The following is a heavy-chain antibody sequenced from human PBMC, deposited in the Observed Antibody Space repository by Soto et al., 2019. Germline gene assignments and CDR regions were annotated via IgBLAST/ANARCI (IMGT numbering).Heavy chain of an antibody. D-gene: IGHD3-3*01. CDR1: GYTFTSYG. J-gene: IGHJ4*02. CDR2: ISAYNGNT. V-gene: IGHV1-18*01. Sequence: ASVKVSCKASGYTFTSYGISWVRQALGQGLEWMGWISAYNGNTNYAQKLQGRVTMTTDTSTSTAYMELRSLRSDDTAVYYCARADQRGPNFGVVIGLDYWGQGTLVTVSS. CDR3: ARADQRGPNFGVVIGLDY.